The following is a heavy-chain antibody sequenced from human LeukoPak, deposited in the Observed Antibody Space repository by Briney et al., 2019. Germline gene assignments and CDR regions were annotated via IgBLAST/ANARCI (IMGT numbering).Heavy chain of an antibody. CDR2: TYYRSKWYS. CDR3: AREESSGWYLYYFDY. D-gene: IGHD6-19*01. Sequence: SQTLSLTCAISGDSVSSNSAAWNWIRQSPSGGLEWLARTYYRSKWYSDYAVSVRSRITIHPDTSKNQFSLQLNSVTPEDTAVYYCAREESSGWYLYYFDYWATEPWSPSPQ. CDR1: GDSVSSNSAA. V-gene: IGHV6-1*01. J-gene: IGHJ4*01.